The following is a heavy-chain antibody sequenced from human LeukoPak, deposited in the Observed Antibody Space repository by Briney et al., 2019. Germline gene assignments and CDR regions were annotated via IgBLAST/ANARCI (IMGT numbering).Heavy chain of an antibody. CDR1: GYTFTSYY. D-gene: IGHD3-10*01. V-gene: IGHV1-46*01. CDR3: AKGQVYGSGSYYNTPFRY. J-gene: IGHJ4*02. Sequence: ASVKVSCKASGYTFTSYYMHWVRQAPGQGLEWMGIINPSGGSTSYAQKFQGRVTMTRDTSTSTVYMELSSLRSEDTAVYYCAKGQVYGSGSYYNTPFRYWGQGTLVTVSS. CDR2: INPSGGST.